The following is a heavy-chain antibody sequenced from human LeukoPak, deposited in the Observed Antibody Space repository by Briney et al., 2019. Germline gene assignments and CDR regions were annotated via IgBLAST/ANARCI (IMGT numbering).Heavy chain of an antibody. Sequence: PSETLSLTCTVSGGSISSSSYYWGWIRQPPGKGLEWIGSIYYSGSTYYNPSLKSRVTISVDTSKNQFSLKLSSVTAADTSVYYCARACSSTNFGNYYYYYMDVWGKGTTVTVSS. D-gene: IGHD2-2*01. CDR3: ARACSSTNFGNYYYYYMDV. J-gene: IGHJ6*03. CDR1: GGSISSSSYY. V-gene: IGHV4-39*01. CDR2: IYYSGST.